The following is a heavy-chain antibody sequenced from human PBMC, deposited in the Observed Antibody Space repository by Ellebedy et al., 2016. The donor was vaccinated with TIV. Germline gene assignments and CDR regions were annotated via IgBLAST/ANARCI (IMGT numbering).Heavy chain of an antibody. CDR3: AKDLVSGYDY. CDR2: TSGSGGTT. D-gene: IGHD5-12*01. J-gene: IGHJ4*02. CDR1: GFSFSSYG. V-gene: IGHV3-23*01. Sequence: GGSLRLSCAASGFSFSSYGMSWVRQAPGKGLEWVSITSGSGGTTYYADSVKGRFTISRDNSKNTLYLQMNSLRAEDTAAYYCAKDLVSGYDYWGQGTLVTVSS.